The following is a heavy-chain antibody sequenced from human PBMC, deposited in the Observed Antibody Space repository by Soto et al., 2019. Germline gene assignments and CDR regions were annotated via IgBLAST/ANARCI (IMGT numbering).Heavy chain of an antibody. Sequence: QVQLVESGGGVVEPGRSLRLSCAASGFSFRSFGMHWVRQAPGKGLEWLTLIYYDGSKKYYAESVKDRFTISRDNSKNTPFLQMNSLRDEDTAVYYCATVGGAHGMDVWGQGTTVIVSS. CDR2: IYYDGSKK. V-gene: IGHV3-30*19. CDR1: GFSFRSFG. J-gene: IGHJ6*02. CDR3: ATVGGAHGMDV.